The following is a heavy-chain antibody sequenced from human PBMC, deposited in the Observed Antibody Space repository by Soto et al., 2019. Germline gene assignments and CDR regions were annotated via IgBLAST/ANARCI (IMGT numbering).Heavy chain of an antibody. CDR1: GYTFTSYG. J-gene: IGHJ5*02. CDR3: ARGYCSSTSCYRLFDP. D-gene: IGHD2-2*01. CDR2: FSAYNGNT. V-gene: IGHV1-18*01. Sequence: ASVKVSCKASGYTFTSYGISWVRQAPGQGLEWMGWFSAYNGNTNYAQKLQGRVTMTTDTSTSTAYMELRSLRSDDTAVYYCARGYCSSTSCYRLFDPRGQGTLVTAAS.